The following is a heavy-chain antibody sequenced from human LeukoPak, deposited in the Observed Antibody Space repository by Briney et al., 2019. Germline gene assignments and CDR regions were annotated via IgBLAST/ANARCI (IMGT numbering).Heavy chain of an antibody. J-gene: IGHJ4*02. Sequence: GGSLRLSCAASGLTFSGYWMNWVRQAPGKGLEWVAVIWYDGSIKYYADSVKGRFTISRDNSKNTLYLQMNSLRAEDTALYYCASAAGPFDNWGQGTLVTVSS. CDR2: IWYDGSIK. D-gene: IGHD6-19*01. V-gene: IGHV3-33*08. CDR1: GLTFSGYW. CDR3: ASAAGPFDN.